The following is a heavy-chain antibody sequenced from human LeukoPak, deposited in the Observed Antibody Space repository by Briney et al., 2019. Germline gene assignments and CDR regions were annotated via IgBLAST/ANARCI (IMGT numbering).Heavy chain of an antibody. D-gene: IGHD3-22*01. CDR2: INTNTGNP. CDR1: GYTFTSYA. CDR3: AREAYNYYDSSGYYFVYYYYMDV. Sequence: ASVKVSCKASGYTFTSYAMNWVRQAPGQGLGWMGWINTNTGNPTYAQGFTGRFVFSLDTSVSTAYLQISSLKAEDTAVYYCAREAYNYYDSSGYYFVYYYYMDVWGKGTTVTVSS. J-gene: IGHJ6*03. V-gene: IGHV7-4-1*02.